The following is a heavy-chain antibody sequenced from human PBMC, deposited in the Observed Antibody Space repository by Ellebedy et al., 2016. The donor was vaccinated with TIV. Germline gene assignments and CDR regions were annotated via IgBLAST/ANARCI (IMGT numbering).Heavy chain of an antibody. J-gene: IGHJ4*02. CDR2: ISHDGSKQ. CDR1: GFAFSSYA. Sequence: GESLKISCAASGFAFSSYAMNWVRQAPGKGLEWVAVISHDGSKQYKADSVKGRFSISRDNSRNTLYLQMNSLTSEDTAVYYCAKSIWSAVQDDFDSWGQGTLVTVSS. D-gene: IGHD3-3*01. V-gene: IGHV3-30*04. CDR3: AKSIWSAVQDDFDS.